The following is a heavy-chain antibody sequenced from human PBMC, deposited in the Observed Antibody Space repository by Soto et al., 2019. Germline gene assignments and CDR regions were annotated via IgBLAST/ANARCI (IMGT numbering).Heavy chain of an antibody. CDR1: GHAATRYG. CDR2: ISVYNGDT. CDR3: ARKPTGIGLDI. Sequence: GASVKVSCKESGHAATRYGFSWVRQAPGQGLERIGWISVYNGDTNYSPSLQGRVTLTTDTSTSTAYMELRSLRSDDTAVYYCARKPTGIGLDIWGQGTLVTVSS. D-gene: IGHD6-13*01. J-gene: IGHJ3*02. V-gene: IGHV1-18*01.